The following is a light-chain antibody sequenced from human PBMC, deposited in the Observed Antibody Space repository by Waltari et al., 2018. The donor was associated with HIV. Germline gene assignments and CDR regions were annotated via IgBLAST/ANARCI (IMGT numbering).Light chain of an antibody. CDR3: SSFTTSITVV. J-gene: IGLJ2*01. CDR2: DVS. Sequence: QSALTQPPSVSGSLGQSVTISCTGTSSDVGTYNDASWYQQSPGTAPKLMIYDVSNRPSGVPDRFSGSKSGNTASLTISGLQAEDEADYYCSSFTTSITVVFGGGTKLTVL. V-gene: IGLV2-18*02. CDR1: SSDVGTYND.